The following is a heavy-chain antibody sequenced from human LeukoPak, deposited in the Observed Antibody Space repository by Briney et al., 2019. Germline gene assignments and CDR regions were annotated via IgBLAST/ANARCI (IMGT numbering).Heavy chain of an antibody. CDR1: GFTYSRSW. CDR3: ASQADSAYGDYN. J-gene: IGHJ4*02. D-gene: IGHD4-17*01. Sequence: PGGSLRLTCAASGFTYSRSWMHWVRQVPGKGLVWVARIKGDESYTFYADSVKGRFTISRDNAKNTLYLQMNSLRAEDTAVYYCASQADSAYGDYNWGQGTLVTVSS. CDR2: IKGDESYT. V-gene: IGHV3-74*01.